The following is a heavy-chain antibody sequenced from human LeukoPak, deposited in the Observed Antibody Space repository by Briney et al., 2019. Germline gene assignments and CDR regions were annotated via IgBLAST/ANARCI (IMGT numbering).Heavy chain of an antibody. CDR1: AGFMSSYY. D-gene: IGHD6-13*01. CDR2: IYYSGST. J-gene: IGHJ5*02. CDR3: ARVHSSWYVNWFDP. Sequence: SETLSLTCTLLAGFMSSYYWSWIRQPPGKGLEWIGYIYYSGSTNYNPSLKSRVTIPVDTSKNQFSLKLSSVTAADTAVYYCARVHSSWYVNWFDPWGQGTLVTVSS. V-gene: IGHV4-59*01.